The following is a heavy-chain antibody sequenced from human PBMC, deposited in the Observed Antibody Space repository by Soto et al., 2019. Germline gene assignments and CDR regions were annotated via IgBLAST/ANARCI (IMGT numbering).Heavy chain of an antibody. J-gene: IGHJ4*02. D-gene: IGHD3-22*01. CDR1: GFAVSSFY. CDR2: IYTGGST. Sequence: GGSLRLSCAASGFAVSSFYMSWVRQAPGKGLEWVSVIYTGGSTYYADSVKGRFTISRDNSNDTSYLQMNSLRAEDTAVYYCARASGSYYPSYWGQGTLVTVSS. V-gene: IGHV3-53*01. CDR3: ARASGSYYPSY.